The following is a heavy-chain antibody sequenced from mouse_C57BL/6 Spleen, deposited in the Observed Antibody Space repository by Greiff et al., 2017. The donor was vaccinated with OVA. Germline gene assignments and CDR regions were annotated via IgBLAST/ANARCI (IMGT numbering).Heavy chain of an antibody. V-gene: IGHV1-15*01. Sequence: VKLQESGAELVRPGASVTLSCKASGYTFTDYEMHWVKQTPVHGLEWIGAIDPETGGTAYNQKFKGKAILTADKSSSTAYMELRSLTSEDDAVYYCTRSYYGSNDYWGQGTTLTVSS. J-gene: IGHJ2*01. CDR1: GYTFTDYE. CDR2: IDPETGGT. CDR3: TRSYYGSNDY. D-gene: IGHD1-1*01.